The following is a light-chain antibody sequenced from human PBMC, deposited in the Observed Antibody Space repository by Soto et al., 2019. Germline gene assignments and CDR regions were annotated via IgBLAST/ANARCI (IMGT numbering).Light chain of an antibody. V-gene: IGKV1-5*03. CDR1: HIISPW. Sequence: DIPLTQSPSTLSASVGDRVTITCRASHIISPWLAWYQQKPGKAPNLLIYKASTLESGVPSRFSGSGSGSEFTLTISSLQPDDFSTYYCQQYNDFPLTFGGGTKVEVK. J-gene: IGKJ4*01. CDR3: QQYNDFPLT. CDR2: KAS.